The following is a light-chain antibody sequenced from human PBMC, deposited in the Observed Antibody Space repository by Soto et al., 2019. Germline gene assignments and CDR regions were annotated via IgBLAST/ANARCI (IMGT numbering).Light chain of an antibody. V-gene: IGLV1-40*01. CDR3: QSYDSSLSGYV. J-gene: IGLJ1*01. CDR1: SSNIGAGYD. Sequence: QSVLTQPPSVSGAPGQRVTISCTGSSSNIGAGYDVHWYQQLPGKAPKLLIYGNSNRPSGVPDRFSGSKSGTSASLAITGLQAEDEADYYCQSYDSSLSGYVFGTGTQLTVL. CDR2: GNS.